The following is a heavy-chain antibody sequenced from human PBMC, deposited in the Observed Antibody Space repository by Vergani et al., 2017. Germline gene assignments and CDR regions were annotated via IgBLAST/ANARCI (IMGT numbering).Heavy chain of an antibody. J-gene: IGHJ3*01. CDR1: GYTFNAYY. CDR3: AREFVVPVDTDAFDF. CDR2: INPSSGDI. V-gene: IGHV1-2*02. Sequence: QVQLVQSGAEVKKPGASVKVSCKASGYTFNAYYIHWLRQAPGQGLEWMGWINPSSGDIKFPQRFQGRVIMTRDTSISTVYMELSRLTSGDTALYYCAREFVVPVDTDAFDFWGQGTWVTVSS. D-gene: IGHD3-16*02.